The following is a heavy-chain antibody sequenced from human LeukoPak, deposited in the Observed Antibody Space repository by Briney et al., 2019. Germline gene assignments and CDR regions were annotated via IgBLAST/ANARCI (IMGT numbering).Heavy chain of an antibody. V-gene: IGHV1-69*05. CDR2: IIPIFGTA. D-gene: IGHD4-17*01. Sequence: GASVKVSCTASGGTFSSYAISWVRQAPGQGLEWMGGIIPIFGTANYAQKFQGRVTITTDESTSTAYMELSSLRSEDTAVYYCAGVRHDYGDYGAFDIWGQGTMVTVSS. CDR3: AGVRHDYGDYGAFDI. J-gene: IGHJ3*02. CDR1: GGTFSSYA.